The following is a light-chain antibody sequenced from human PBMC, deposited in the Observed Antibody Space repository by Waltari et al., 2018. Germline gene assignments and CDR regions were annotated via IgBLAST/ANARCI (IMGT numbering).Light chain of an antibody. Sequence: QSALTQPASVSGSPGQSIPIPCTGINGDVGGYYYVLWYQQYPGKAPKLLIYDVSHRPSGVSSRFSASKSGNTASLTISGLQTEDEADYYCTSYRSTNTRVIFGGGTKLAVL. V-gene: IGLV2-14*03. J-gene: IGLJ2*01. CDR1: NGDVGGYYY. CDR2: DVS. CDR3: TSYRSTNTRVI.